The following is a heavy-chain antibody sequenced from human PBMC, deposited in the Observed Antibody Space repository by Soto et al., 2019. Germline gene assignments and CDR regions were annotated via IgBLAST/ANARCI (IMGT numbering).Heavy chain of an antibody. J-gene: IGHJ6*03. D-gene: IGHD6-6*01. V-gene: IGHV4-39*01. CDR2: IYYSGST. Sequence: SETLSLTCTVSGGSISSSSYYWGWIRQPPGKGLEWIGSIYYSGSTYYNPSLKSRVTISVDTSKNQFSLKLSSVTAADTAVYYCARHSGEYSSATISYYMDVWGKGTTVTVSS. CDR3: ARHSGEYSSATISYYMDV. CDR1: GGSISSSSYY.